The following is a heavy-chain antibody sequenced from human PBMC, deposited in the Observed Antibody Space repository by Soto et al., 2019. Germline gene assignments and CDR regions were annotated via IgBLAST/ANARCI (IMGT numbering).Heavy chain of an antibody. CDR3: ARGDRGAFDP. CDR1: GFTFSYYW. V-gene: IGHV3-74*01. J-gene: IGHJ3*01. CDR2: IHSDGSST. Sequence: EVQLVESGGGLVRPGGSLRLSCAASGFTFSYYWMHWVRQAPGKGLVWVSRIHSDGSSTTYADFVKGRFTISRDTATNKVDLNMNSGRVAATDLYSWARGDRGAFDPWGQGTVVTVSS.